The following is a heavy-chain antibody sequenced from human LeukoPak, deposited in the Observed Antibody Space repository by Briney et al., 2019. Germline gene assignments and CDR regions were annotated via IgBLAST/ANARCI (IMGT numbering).Heavy chain of an antibody. J-gene: IGHJ3*02. V-gene: IGHV3-9*01. D-gene: IGHD6-13*01. Sequence: GGSLRLSCAASGFTFDDYAMHWVRQAPGKGLELVSGISWNSGSIGYADSVKGRLTTSRDNAKNSLYLQMNSLRAEDTALYYCVKDRSSWYLNDAFDIWGQGTMVTVSS. CDR2: ISWNSGSI. CDR1: GFTFDDYA. CDR3: VKDRSSWYLNDAFDI.